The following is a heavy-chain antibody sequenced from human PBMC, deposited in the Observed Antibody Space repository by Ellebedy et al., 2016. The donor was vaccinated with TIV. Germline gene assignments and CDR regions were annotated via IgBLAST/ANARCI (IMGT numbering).Heavy chain of an antibody. V-gene: IGHV1-8*01. Sequence: AASVKVSCKASGYTFASYDINWVRQATGQGLEWMGWMNPKSGNTGYAQKFQGRVTMTRNTSISTAFMELSSLRSEDTAVYYCARGRRDNWSSYLFDHWGQGTLVPVSS. J-gene: IGHJ4*02. D-gene: IGHD1-1*01. CDR3: ARGRRDNWSSYLFDH. CDR1: GYTFASYD. CDR2: MNPKSGNT.